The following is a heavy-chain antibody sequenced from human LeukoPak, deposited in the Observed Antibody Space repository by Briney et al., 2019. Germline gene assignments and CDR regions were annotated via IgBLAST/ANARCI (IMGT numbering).Heavy chain of an antibody. CDR3: AKGTTVTTIDAFDI. CDR2: ISWNSGSI. CDR1: GFTFDDYA. V-gene: IGHV3-9*03. Sequence: GGSPRLTCAASGFTFDDYAMHWVRQAPGKGLEWVSGISWNSGSIGYADSVKGRFTISRDNAKNSLCLQMNSLRAEDMALYYCAKGTTVTTIDAFDIWGQGTMVTVSS. D-gene: IGHD4-17*01. J-gene: IGHJ3*02.